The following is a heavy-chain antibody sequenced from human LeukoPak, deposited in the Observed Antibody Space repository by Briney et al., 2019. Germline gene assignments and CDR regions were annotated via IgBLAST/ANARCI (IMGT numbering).Heavy chain of an antibody. CDR3: ARDGSSGWYWVDY. Sequence: GGSLRLSCAVSGFTVSSSYMSWVRQAPGKGLEWVSFIYSGGNTYYTDSVKGRFTISRDNSKNALYLQMNSLRAEDTAVYYCARDGSSGWYWVDYWGQGTLVTVSS. J-gene: IGHJ4*02. CDR1: GFTVSSSY. CDR2: IYSGGNT. V-gene: IGHV3-66*01. D-gene: IGHD6-19*01.